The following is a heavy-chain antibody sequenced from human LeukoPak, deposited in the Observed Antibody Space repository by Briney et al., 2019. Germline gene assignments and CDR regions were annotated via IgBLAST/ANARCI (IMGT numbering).Heavy chain of an antibody. V-gene: IGHV4-39*01. CDR1: GGSISSSSYY. Sequence: SETLSLTCTVSGGSISSSSYYWGWIRQPPGKGLEWIGSIHYSGSTYYNPSLKSRVTISVDTSKNQFSLKLSSVTAADTAVYYCARPYYDSSGYYYPRTDDAFDIWGQGTMVTVSS. CDR2: IHYSGST. D-gene: IGHD3-22*01. CDR3: ARPYYDSSGYYYPRTDDAFDI. J-gene: IGHJ3*02.